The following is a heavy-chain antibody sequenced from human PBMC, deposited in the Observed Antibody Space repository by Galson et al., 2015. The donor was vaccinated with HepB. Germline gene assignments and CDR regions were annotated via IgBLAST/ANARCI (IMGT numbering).Heavy chain of an antibody. CDR2: IHYTGST. Sequence: SLTCTVSGGSISSSSFYWGWIRQPPGKGLEWIGTIHYTGSTYYNPSLKSRATISIDTSKNQFSLKLSSVTAAETAMYYCARTSYCSTNSCYFSGTYNFDYWGQGTLVTVSS. J-gene: IGHJ4*02. D-gene: IGHD2-2*01. CDR1: GGSISSSSFY. V-gene: IGHV4-39*01. CDR3: ARTSYCSTNSCYFSGTYNFDY.